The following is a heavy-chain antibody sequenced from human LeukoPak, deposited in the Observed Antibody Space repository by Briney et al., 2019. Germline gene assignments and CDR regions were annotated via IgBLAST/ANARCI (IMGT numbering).Heavy chain of an antibody. V-gene: IGHV4-59*01. J-gene: IGHJ3*02. CDR1: GGSISSYY. CDR3: ARQYQLLSAFDI. CDR2: IYYSGST. D-gene: IGHD2-2*01. Sequence: SETLSLTCTVSGGSISSYYWSWIRQPPGKGLEWIGYIYYSGSTNYNPSLKSRVTISVDTSKNQFSLKLSSVTAADTAVYYCARQYQLLSAFDIWGQGTMATVSS.